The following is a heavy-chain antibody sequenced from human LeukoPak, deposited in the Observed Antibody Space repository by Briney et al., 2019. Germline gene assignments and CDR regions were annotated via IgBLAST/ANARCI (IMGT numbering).Heavy chain of an antibody. CDR1: GYIFNDYF. D-gene: IGHD3-10*01. CDR3: ATASSGSYPFDY. CDR2: INAGNGNT. V-gene: IGHV1-3*01. Sequence: ASVKVSCKASGYIFNDYFMHWVRQAPGQRPEWMGWINAGNGNTKYSQKFQGRVTITRDTSASTAYMELSSLRSEDTAVYYCATASSGSYPFDYWGQGTLVTVSS. J-gene: IGHJ4*02.